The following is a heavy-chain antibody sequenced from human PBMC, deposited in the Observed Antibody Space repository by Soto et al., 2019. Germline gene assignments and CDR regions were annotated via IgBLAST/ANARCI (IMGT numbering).Heavy chain of an antibody. D-gene: IGHD6-19*01. Sequence: EVQLVESGGGSVQPGGSLRLSCVASGFTFSTDSMNWVRQAPGKGLEWVAHISTSGATRYYADSVKGRFTISRDNSKTSLYLQMDSLRNEDTAVYYCARFFGSGFDYWGQGTLVTVSS. J-gene: IGHJ4*02. CDR1: GFTFSTDS. CDR3: ARFFGSGFDY. V-gene: IGHV3-48*02. CDR2: ISTSGATR.